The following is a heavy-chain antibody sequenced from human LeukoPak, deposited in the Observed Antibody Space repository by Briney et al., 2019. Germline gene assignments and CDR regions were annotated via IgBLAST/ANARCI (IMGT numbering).Heavy chain of an antibody. CDR2: IYPGDSDI. CDR3: ARAISPYGDYYFAY. Sequence: GESLQISCKGSGYNFTNYWIAWVRQMPGKGLEAMGIIYPGDSDIRYSPSFRGQVTISVDKSITTAFMQWSSLRASDTAIYYCARAISPYGDYYFAYWGQGTLVTVSS. CDR1: GYNFTNYW. V-gene: IGHV5-51*01. J-gene: IGHJ4*02. D-gene: IGHD4-17*01.